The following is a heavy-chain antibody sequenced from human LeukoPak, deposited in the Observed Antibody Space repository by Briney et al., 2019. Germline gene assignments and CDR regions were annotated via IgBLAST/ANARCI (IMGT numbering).Heavy chain of an antibody. CDR2: IHYSGRT. D-gene: IGHD4-11*01. V-gene: IGHV4-39*01. CDR3: ARQGSNWYFEYFQH. Sequence: SETLSLTCTVSGGSISSSRNYWGWIRQPPGKRLEWIGSIHYSGRTYYSPSLKSRDTISVDMSKNQFSLKLTSVTAADTAVYYCARQGSNWYFEYFQHWGQGTLVTVSS. CDR1: GGSISSSRNY. J-gene: IGHJ1*01.